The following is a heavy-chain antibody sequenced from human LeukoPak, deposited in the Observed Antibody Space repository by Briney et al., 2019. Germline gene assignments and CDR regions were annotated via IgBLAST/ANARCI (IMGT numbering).Heavy chain of an antibody. J-gene: IGHJ5*02. V-gene: IGHV1-69*13. CDR3: ARGHYDFWKEGFDP. CDR2: IIPIFGTA. CDR1: GGTLSSYA. D-gene: IGHD3-3*01. Sequence: SVKVSCKASGGTLSSYAISWVRQAPGQGLEWMGGIIPIFGTANYAQKFQGRVTITADESTSTAYMELSSLRSEDTAVYYCARGHYDFWKEGFDPWGQGTLVTVSS.